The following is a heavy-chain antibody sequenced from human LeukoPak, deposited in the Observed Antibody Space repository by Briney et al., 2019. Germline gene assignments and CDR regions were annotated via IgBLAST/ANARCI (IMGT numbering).Heavy chain of an antibody. D-gene: IGHD3-3*01. J-gene: IGHJ4*02. Sequence: PSETLSLTCAVYGGSFSGYYWSWIRQPPGKGLEWIGEINHSGSTNYNPSLKSRVTISVDTSKNQFSLKLSSVTAADTAVYYCARGSGYDIDYWGQGTLVTVSS. CDR1: GGSFSGYY. V-gene: IGHV4-34*01. CDR3: ARGSGYDIDY. CDR2: INHSGST.